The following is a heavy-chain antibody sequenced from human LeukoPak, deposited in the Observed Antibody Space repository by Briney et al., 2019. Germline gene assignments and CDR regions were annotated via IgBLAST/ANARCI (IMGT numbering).Heavy chain of an antibody. CDR3: ARDGMHLWFISWYFDL. V-gene: IGHV3-33*01. CDR1: GFAFSDYG. J-gene: IGHJ2*01. CDR2: IWYDGSYK. D-gene: IGHD2-8*01. Sequence: PGRSLRLSCAASGFAFSDYGMHWVRQAPGKGLEWVAIIWYDGSYKYYADSVKGRFTVSRDNSKNALYLQMNSLRAEDTAVYYCARDGMHLWFISWYFDLWGRGTLVTVPS.